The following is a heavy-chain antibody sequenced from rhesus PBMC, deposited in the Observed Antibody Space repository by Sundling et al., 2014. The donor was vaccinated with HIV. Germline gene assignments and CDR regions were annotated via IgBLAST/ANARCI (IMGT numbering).Heavy chain of an antibody. Sequence: QVQLQESGPGLVKPSETLSLTCAVSGGSISGSYWNWIRQPPGKGLEWIGHIGGSSGSTWHNPSLKSRVTISRDTSKKQFALQLTSVTAADTAVYYCARHRGYCTSGSCYVLDFEFWGQGALVTVSS. J-gene: IGHJ1*01. CDR3: ARHRGYCTSGSCYVLDFEF. CDR2: IGGSSGST. D-gene: IGHD2-21*01. CDR1: GGSISGSY. V-gene: IGHV4-165*01.